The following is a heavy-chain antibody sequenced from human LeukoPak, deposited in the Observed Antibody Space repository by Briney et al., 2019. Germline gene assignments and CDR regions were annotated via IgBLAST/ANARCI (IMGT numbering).Heavy chain of an antibody. J-gene: IGHJ4*02. D-gene: IGHD1-26*01. V-gene: IGHV3-21*03. Sequence: GGSLRLSCAPSGFTFSSYSMNCVRQAPGEGLEWVSSISRSSSYIYYAPSVKGRFTISRDNAKNSLYLQMNSLRAEDTAVYYCASLVVGAFDYWGQGTLVTVSS. CDR1: GFTFSSYS. CDR2: ISRSSSYI. CDR3: ASLVVGAFDY.